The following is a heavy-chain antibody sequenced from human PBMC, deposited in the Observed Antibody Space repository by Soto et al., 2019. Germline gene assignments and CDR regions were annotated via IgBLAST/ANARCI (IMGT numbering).Heavy chain of an antibody. J-gene: IGHJ4*02. Sequence: SETLSLTCTVSGASISSSSYYWGWIRQPPGKGLEWIGSIYYSGSTYYNPSLKSRVTISVDTSKNQFSLKLSSVTAADTAVYYCARRGDGYNNYFDYWGQGTLVTVSS. CDR3: ARRGDGYNNYFDY. V-gene: IGHV4-39*01. CDR2: IYYSGST. CDR1: GASISSSSYY. D-gene: IGHD5-12*01.